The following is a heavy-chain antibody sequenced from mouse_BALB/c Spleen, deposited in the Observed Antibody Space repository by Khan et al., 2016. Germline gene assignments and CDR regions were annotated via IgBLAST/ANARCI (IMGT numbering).Heavy chain of an antibody. Sequence: QVQLKESGPGLVAPSQSLSITCTVSGFSLTGYGVNWVRQPPGKGLEWLGMIWGDGSTDYTSALKSRLSISKDNSKSQVFLKMNSLQTDDTARYYCARELGHYAMDYWGQGTSVTVSS. V-gene: IGHV2-6-7*01. J-gene: IGHJ4*01. CDR2: IWGDGST. CDR3: ARELGHYAMDY. CDR1: GFSLTGYG. D-gene: IGHD4-1*01.